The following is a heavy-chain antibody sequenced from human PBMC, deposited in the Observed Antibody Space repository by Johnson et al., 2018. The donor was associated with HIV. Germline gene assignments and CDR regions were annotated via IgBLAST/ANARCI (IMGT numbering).Heavy chain of an antibody. CDR3: ARAHVSSSSSIDAFDI. Sequence: VQLVESGGGLIQPGGSLRLSCAASGFTVSSNYMSWVRQAPGKGLEWVSVIYSGGSTYYADSVKGRFTISRDNSKNSLYLQMNSLRAGDTAVYYCARAHVSSSSSIDAFDIWGQGTMVTVSS. J-gene: IGHJ3*02. V-gene: IGHV3-53*01. CDR1: GFTVSSNY. CDR2: IYSGGST. D-gene: IGHD6-6*01.